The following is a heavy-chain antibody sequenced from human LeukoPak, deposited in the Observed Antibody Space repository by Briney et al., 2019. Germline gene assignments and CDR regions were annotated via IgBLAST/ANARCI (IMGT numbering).Heavy chain of an antibody. J-gene: IGHJ4*02. V-gene: IGHV3-49*04. Sequence: QSGGSLRLSCTASGFTFGDYTMNWVRQAPGKGLEWVGFIRSKAYGGTTEYAASVKGRFTISRDDSKSIAYLQMNSLKTEDTAVYYCTSDEREDTTYWGQGTLVTVSS. CDR2: IRSKAYGGTT. CDR3: TSDEREDTTY. CDR1: GFTFGDYT. D-gene: IGHD1-26*01.